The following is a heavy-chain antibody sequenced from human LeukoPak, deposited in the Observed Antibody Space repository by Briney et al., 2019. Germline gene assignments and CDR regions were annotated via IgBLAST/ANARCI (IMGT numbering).Heavy chain of an antibody. V-gene: IGHV5-51*01. CDR3: ARASRDGYNQNFDY. CDR2: LYPGDSDS. D-gene: IGHD5-24*01. CDR1: GYSFFSNYW. Sequence: PGESLKISCKAYGYSFFSNYWIAWARQMPGKGLEWMGILYPGDSDSRYSPSFQGQVTISADRSISTAYLHWSSLKVSDTAMYYCARASRDGYNQNFDYWGQGTLVTVSS. J-gene: IGHJ4*02.